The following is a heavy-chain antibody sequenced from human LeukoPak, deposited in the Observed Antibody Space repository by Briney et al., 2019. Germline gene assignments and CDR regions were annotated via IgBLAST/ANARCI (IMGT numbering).Heavy chain of an antibody. CDR3: ARNPREYCSGGSCYPT. D-gene: IGHD2-15*01. Sequence: SETLSLTCTVSGGSISSSSYYWGWIRQPPGKGLEWIGSIYYSGSTYYNPSLKSRVTISVDTSKNQFSLKLSSVTAADTAVYYCARNPREYCSGGSCYPTWGQGTLVTVSS. J-gene: IGHJ4*02. V-gene: IGHV4-39*07. CDR2: IYYSGST. CDR1: GGSISSSSYY.